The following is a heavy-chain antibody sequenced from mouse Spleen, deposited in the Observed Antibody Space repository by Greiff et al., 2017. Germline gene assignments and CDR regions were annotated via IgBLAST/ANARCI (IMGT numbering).Heavy chain of an antibody. CDR2: INPSSGYT. D-gene: IGHD2-10*01. Sequence: QVQLKQSAAELARPGASVKMSCKASGYTFTSYTMHWVKQRPGQGLEWIGYINPSSGYTEYNQKFKDKTTLTADKSSSTAYMQLSSLTSEDSAVYYCAILAYYGNYGFAYWGQGTLVTVSA. V-gene: IGHV1-4*02. CDR1: GYTFTSYT. J-gene: IGHJ3*01. CDR3: AILAYYGNYGFAY.